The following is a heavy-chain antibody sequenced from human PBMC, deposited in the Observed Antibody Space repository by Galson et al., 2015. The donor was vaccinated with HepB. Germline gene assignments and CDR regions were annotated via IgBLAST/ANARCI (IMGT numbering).Heavy chain of an antibody. D-gene: IGHD6-13*01. CDR2: IRYDGSNK. Sequence: SLRLSCAASGFTFSSYGMHWVRQAPGKGLEWVAFIRYDGSNKYYADSVKGRFTISRDNSKNTLYLQMSSLRAEDTAVYYCAKGGTAAGMGTIDYWGQGTLVTVSS. V-gene: IGHV3-30*02. J-gene: IGHJ4*02. CDR3: AKGGTAAGMGTIDY. CDR1: GFTFSSYG.